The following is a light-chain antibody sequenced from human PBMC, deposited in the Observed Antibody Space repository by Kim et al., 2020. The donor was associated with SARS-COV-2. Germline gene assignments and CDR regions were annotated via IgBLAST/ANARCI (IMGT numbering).Light chain of an antibody. J-gene: IGKJ1*01. V-gene: IGKV1-8*01. CDR3: QQYYSYPRT. CDR1: QGISSY. CDR2: AAS. Sequence: AIRMTQSPSSFSASTGDRVTITCRASQGISSYLAWYQQKPGKAPKFLIYAASTLQTGVPSRFSGSGSGTDFTLTISCLQSEDFATYYCQQYYSYPRTFGQGTKVDIK.